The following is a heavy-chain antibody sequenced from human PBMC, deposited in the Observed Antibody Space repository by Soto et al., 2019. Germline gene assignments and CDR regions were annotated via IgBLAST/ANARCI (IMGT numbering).Heavy chain of an antibody. Sequence: PGGSLRLSCAASGFTFSSYAMSWVRQAPGKGLEWVSAISGSGGSTYYADSVKGRFTISRDNSKNTLYLQMNSLRAEDTAVYYCAKPVDIVATPLWYFDYWGQGTLVTVSS. J-gene: IGHJ4*02. CDR3: AKPVDIVATPLWYFDY. V-gene: IGHV3-23*01. CDR2: ISGSGGST. CDR1: GFTFSSYA. D-gene: IGHD5-12*01.